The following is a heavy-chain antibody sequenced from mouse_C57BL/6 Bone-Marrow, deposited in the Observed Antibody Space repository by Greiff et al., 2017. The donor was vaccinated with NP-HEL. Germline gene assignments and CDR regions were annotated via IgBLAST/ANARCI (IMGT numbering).Heavy chain of an antibody. CDR3: AKLYDYDEGAWFAY. D-gene: IGHD2-4*01. V-gene: IGHV5-6*01. J-gene: IGHJ3*01. CDR1: GFTFSSYG. CDR2: ISSGGSYT. Sequence: EVKLVESGGDLVKPGGSLKLSCAASGFTFSSYGMSWVRQTPDKRLEWVATISSGGSYTYYPDSVKGRFTISRDNAKNTLYLQMSSLKSEDTAMYYCAKLYDYDEGAWFAYWGQGTLVTVSA.